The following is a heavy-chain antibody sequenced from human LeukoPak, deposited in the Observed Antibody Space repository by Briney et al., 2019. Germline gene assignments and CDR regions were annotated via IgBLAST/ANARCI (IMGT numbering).Heavy chain of an antibody. V-gene: IGHV3-30*03. D-gene: IGHD3-10*01. CDR3: AREVRGVKVDY. Sequence: GGSLRLSCAASGFTFSSYGMHWVRQAPGKGLEWVAVISYDGSNKYYTDSVKGRFTISRDNSKNTLYLQMNSLRAEDTAVYYCAREVRGVKVDYWGQGTLVTVSP. CDR1: GFTFSSYG. J-gene: IGHJ4*02. CDR2: ISYDGSNK.